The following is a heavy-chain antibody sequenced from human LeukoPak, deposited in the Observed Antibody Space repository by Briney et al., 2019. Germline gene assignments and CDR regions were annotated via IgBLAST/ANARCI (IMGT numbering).Heavy chain of an antibody. CDR1: GLSFSTSW. CDR2: INPDESEK. Sequence: GGSLRLSCAVSGLSFSTSWMDWVRQAPGKGLEWVASINPDESEKYSAGSVKGRFTISRDNAKNSLFLQMENLRVEDTAFYYCVRDLHHSRLDYWGQGMLVAVSS. D-gene: IGHD4-11*01. J-gene: IGHJ4*02. V-gene: IGHV3-7*01. CDR3: VRDLHHSRLDY.